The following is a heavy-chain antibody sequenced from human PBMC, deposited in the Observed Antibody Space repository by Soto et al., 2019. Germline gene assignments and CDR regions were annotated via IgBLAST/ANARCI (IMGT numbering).Heavy chain of an antibody. CDR3: ARKGSGDMYYFDY. V-gene: IGHV4-31*03. CDR1: GGSISSGGYY. CDR2: IYYSGST. Sequence: SETLSLTCTVSGGSISSGGYYWSWIRQHPGKGLEWIGYIYYSGSTYYNPSLKSRVTISVDTSKNQFSLKLSSVTAADTAVYYCARKGSGDMYYFDYWGQGTLVTVSS. J-gene: IGHJ4*02. D-gene: IGHD2-15*01.